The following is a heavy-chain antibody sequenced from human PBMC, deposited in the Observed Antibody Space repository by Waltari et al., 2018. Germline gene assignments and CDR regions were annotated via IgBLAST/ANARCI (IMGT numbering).Heavy chain of an antibody. J-gene: IGHJ4*02. Sequence: QVQLVQSGAEVKNPGASVKVSCKASGYTFTSYYMHWVRQAPGQGLEWMGIINPSGDRTSYAQKYQDRVTMTRDTSTRTVYMELRSLRSEDTAVYYCARDEAAAGTFYYWGQGTLVTVSS. CDR2: INPSGDRT. CDR1: GYTFTSYY. D-gene: IGHD6-13*01. V-gene: IGHV1-46*01. CDR3: ARDEAAAGTFYY.